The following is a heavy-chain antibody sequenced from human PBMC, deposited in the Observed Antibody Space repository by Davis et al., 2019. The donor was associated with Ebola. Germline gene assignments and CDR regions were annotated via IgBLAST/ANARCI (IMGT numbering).Heavy chain of an antibody. D-gene: IGHD3-22*01. J-gene: IGHJ4*02. Sequence: SVKVSCNAPAGTFSSYASTWVRQAPGQGLEWMGRIIPILGIANYAQKFQGRVTITADKSTSTAYMELSSLRSEDTAVYYCARDGSYDSSGPLLDYWGQGTLVTVSS. CDR2: IIPILGIA. V-gene: IGHV1-69*04. CDR1: AGTFSSYA. CDR3: ARDGSYDSSGPLLDY.